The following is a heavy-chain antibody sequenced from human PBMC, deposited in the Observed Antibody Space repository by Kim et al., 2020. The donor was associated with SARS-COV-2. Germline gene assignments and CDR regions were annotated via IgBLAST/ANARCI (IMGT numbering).Heavy chain of an antibody. Sequence: GGSLRLSCIASGFTLSAYCMTWVRQAPGKGLEWVASIQEDGAEAFYVDSVRGRFTISRDNAKNSLKLEMTSLRAEDTAGYYCTRDIYWNYGDHWGQGTLVTVSS. J-gene: IGHJ4*02. CDR2: IQEDGAEA. CDR1: GFTLSAYC. D-gene: IGHD1-7*01. V-gene: IGHV3-7*01. CDR3: TRDIYWNYGDH.